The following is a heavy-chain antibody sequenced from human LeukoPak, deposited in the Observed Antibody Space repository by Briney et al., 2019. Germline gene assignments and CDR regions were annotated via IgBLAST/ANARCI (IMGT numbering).Heavy chain of an antibody. CDR2: IYYSGST. CDR3: ARDGYYDSSGYSNWFDP. J-gene: IGHJ5*02. CDR1: GGSISSGGYY. D-gene: IGHD3-22*01. Sequence: SETLSLTCTVSGGSISSGGYYWSWIRQHPGTGLEWIGYIYYSGSTYYNPSLKSRVTISVDTSKNQFSLKLSSVTAADTAVYYCARDGYYDSSGYSNWFDPWGQGTLVTVSS. V-gene: IGHV4-31*03.